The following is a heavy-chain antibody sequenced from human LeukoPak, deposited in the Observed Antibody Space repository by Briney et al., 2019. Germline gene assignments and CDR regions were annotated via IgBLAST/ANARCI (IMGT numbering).Heavy chain of an antibody. CDR3: ARVSYYDSSGYYYGPYYGMDV. D-gene: IGHD3-22*01. Sequence: GASVKVSCKASGYTFTSYYMHWVRQAPGQGLEWMGIINPSGGSTSYAQKFQGRVTMTRDTSTSTAYMELRSLRSDDTAVYYCARVSYYDSSGYYYGPYYGMDVWGQGTTVTVSS. V-gene: IGHV1-46*01. J-gene: IGHJ6*02. CDR2: INPSGGST. CDR1: GYTFTSYY.